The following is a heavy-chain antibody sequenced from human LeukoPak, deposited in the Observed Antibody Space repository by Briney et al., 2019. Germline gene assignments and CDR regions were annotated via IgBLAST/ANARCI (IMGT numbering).Heavy chain of an antibody. CDR2: INHSGST. CDR1: GGSFSGYY. CDR3: ARTELRFLEWLYSPGYYFDY. D-gene: IGHD3-3*01. Sequence: SETLSLTCAVYGGSFSGYYWSWIRQPPGKGLEWIGEINHSGSTNYNPSLKSRVTISVDTSKNQFSLKLSSVTAADTAVYYCARTELRFLEWLYSPGYYFDYWGQGTLVTVSS. V-gene: IGHV4-34*01. J-gene: IGHJ4*02.